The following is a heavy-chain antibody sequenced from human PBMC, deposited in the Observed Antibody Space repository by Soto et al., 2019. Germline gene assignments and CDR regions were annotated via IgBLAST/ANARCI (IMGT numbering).Heavy chain of an antibody. D-gene: IGHD6-13*01. CDR1: GGSIGSYY. Sequence: QVQLQESGPGLVKPSETLSLTCTVSGGSIGSYYWSWIRQPPGKRLEWIGYIYNSGSTNYNPSLKSRVTIALDTSKIQFSLKLSSVTAADTAVYYCASVRRSSNRPDASDIWGQGTMVTVSP. CDR3: ASVRRSSNRPDASDI. J-gene: IGHJ3*02. CDR2: IYNSGST. V-gene: IGHV4-59*01.